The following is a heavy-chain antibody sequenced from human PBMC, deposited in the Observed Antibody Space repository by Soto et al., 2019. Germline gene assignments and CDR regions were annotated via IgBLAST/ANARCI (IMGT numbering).Heavy chain of an antibody. CDR3: ARDGGAIFPTKKRFYYHYGLDV. Sequence: QVQLQQWGAGLLKPSETLSLTCAVYGGSFSGYYWTWIRQSPEKGLEWIGEVNHSGTTYYNPSLKTRVTISVHTPKNQFSLKMSSVTAADTAVYYCARDGGAIFPTKKRFYYHYGLDVWGQGTTVTVSS. D-gene: IGHD3-3*01. CDR1: GGSFSGYY. J-gene: IGHJ6*02. V-gene: IGHV4-34*01. CDR2: VNHSGTT.